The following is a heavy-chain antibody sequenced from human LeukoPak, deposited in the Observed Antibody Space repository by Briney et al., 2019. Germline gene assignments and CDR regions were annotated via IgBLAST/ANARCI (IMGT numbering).Heavy chain of an antibody. V-gene: IGHV4-34*01. J-gene: IGHJ5*02. D-gene: IGHD3-10*01. CDR1: GGSFSGYY. Sequence: PSETLSLTCVVYGGSFSGYYWSWIRQPPGKGLEWIGEINHSGSTNYNPSLKSRVTISVDTSKNQFSLKLSSVTAADTAVYYCARGIITMVRGVIMFRAFDPWGQGTLVTVSS. CDR2: INHSGST. CDR3: ARGIITMVRGVIMFRAFDP.